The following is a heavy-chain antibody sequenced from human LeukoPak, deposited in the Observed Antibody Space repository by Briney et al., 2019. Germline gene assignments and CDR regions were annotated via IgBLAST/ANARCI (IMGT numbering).Heavy chain of an antibody. CDR2: IYTSGST. Sequence: SETLSLTCTVSGDSISSGTNYWSWIRQPAGKGLEWIGRIYTSGSTSYNPSLNSRVTISLDTSKNQFSLKLSSVTAADTAVYYCAKDKCSSTSCYYFSWGQGTLVTVSS. CDR1: GDSISSGTNY. CDR3: AKDKCSSTSCYYFS. D-gene: IGHD2-2*01. J-gene: IGHJ5*02. V-gene: IGHV4-61*02.